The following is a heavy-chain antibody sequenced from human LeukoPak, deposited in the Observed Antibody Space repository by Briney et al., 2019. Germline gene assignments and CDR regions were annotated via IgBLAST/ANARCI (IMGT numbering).Heavy chain of an antibody. D-gene: IGHD2/OR15-2a*01. CDR3: VRGKNVLDF. Sequence: GGSLRLSCAASGFSVTSNYMSWVRQAPGKGLEWVSVIYSGGSTYYADSVKGRFTISRHNSENSLYLQMNSLRAEDTAVYFCVRGKNVLDFWGQGTLVTVSS. V-gene: IGHV3-53*04. CDR2: IYSGGST. CDR1: GFSVTSNY. J-gene: IGHJ4*02.